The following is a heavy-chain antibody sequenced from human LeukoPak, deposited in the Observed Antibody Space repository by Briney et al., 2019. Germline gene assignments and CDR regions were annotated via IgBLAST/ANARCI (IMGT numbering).Heavy chain of an antibody. J-gene: IGHJ4*02. D-gene: IGHD3-10*01. CDR3: AKDRHSMVRGVIIDY. CDR2: IYSGGDT. V-gene: IGHV3-53*01. Sequence: GSLRLSCAASGFIVSSNQMSWVRQAPGKGLEWVSVIYSGGDTYYADSVKGRFTISRDNSKNTLYLQMNSLRAEDTAVYYCAKDRHSMVRGVIIDYWGQGTLVTVSS. CDR1: GFIVSSNQ.